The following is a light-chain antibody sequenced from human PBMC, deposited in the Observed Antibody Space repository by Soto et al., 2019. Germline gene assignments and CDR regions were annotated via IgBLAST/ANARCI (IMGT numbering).Light chain of an antibody. CDR2: GAS. CDR1: QSVGSN. V-gene: IGKV3-15*01. J-gene: IGKJ4*01. Sequence: EIVMTQSPATLSVSPVARATLSCRASQSVGSNLSWYQQKPCQTPRVLIYGASTRAICIPASFSGGGFGTEFTLTISSLQSEEFVVYYCQQYSNWPLLTFGGGTKVDNK. CDR3: QQYSNWPLLT.